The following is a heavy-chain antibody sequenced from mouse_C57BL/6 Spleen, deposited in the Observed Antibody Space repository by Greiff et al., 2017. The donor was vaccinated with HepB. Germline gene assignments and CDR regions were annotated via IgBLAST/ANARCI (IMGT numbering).Heavy chain of an antibody. Sequence: VQLKESGGGLVKPGGSLKLSCAASGFTFSDYGMHWVRQAPEKGLEWVAYISSGSSTIYYADTVKGRFTISRDNAKNTLFLQMTSLRSEDTAMYYCARPLRRDYYAMDYWGQGTSVTVSS. CDR3: ARPLRRDYYAMDY. J-gene: IGHJ4*01. CDR2: ISSGSSTI. V-gene: IGHV5-17*01. CDR1: GFTFSDYG. D-gene: IGHD1-1*01.